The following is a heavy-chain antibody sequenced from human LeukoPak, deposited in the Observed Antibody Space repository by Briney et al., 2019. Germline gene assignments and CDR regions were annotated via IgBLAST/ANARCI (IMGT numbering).Heavy chain of an antibody. J-gene: IGHJ5*02. Sequence: GGSLRLSCAASGFTFDDYAMHWVRQAPGKGLEWVSGISWNSGSIGYADSVKGRFTISRDNAKNSLYLQMNSLRAEDTALYYCAKDLYSSSWYWFDPWGQGTPVTVSS. CDR3: AKDLYSSSWYWFDP. CDR1: GFTFDDYA. D-gene: IGHD6-13*01. CDR2: ISWNSGSI. V-gene: IGHV3-9*01.